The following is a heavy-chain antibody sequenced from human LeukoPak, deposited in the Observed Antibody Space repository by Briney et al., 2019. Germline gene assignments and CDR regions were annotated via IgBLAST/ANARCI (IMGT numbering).Heavy chain of an antibody. Sequence: ASVKVSCKASGYTFTSYDINWVRQATGQELEWMGWMNPNSGNTGYAQKFQGRVTMTRNTSISTAYMELSSLRSEDTAVYYCARGSIAVAVWFDPWGQGTLVTVSS. CDR3: ARGSIAVAVWFDP. D-gene: IGHD6-19*01. J-gene: IGHJ5*02. CDR2: MNPNSGNT. CDR1: GYTFTSYD. V-gene: IGHV1-8*01.